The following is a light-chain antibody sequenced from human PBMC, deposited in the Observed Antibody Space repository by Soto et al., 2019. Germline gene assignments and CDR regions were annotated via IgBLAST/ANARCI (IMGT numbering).Light chain of an antibody. J-gene: IGKJ5*01. Sequence: EIVMTQSPATLSVSPGERATLSCRASQSVSSNLAWYQQQPNQAPRLLIYGASYRATGIPDRFSGGGSGTDFTLTISRLEPEDFAVYYCQHYSSSPPAITFGQGTRLRL. CDR3: QHYSSSPPAIT. CDR1: QSVSSN. CDR2: GAS. V-gene: IGKV3-20*01.